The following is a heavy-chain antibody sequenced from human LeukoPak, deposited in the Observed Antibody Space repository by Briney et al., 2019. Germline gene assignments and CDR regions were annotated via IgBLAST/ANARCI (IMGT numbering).Heavy chain of an antibody. J-gene: IGHJ4*02. CDR3: ARGGYYGSGSYYMGDYFDY. Sequence: GRSLRLSCAASAFTFSNYAMHWVRQAPGKGLEWVGVIFFDGTTKYYADSVKGRFTISRDNAKNSLYLQMNSLRAEDTAVYYCARGGYYGSGSYYMGDYFDYWGQGTLVTVSS. D-gene: IGHD3-10*01. CDR2: IFFDGTTK. CDR1: AFTFSNYA. V-gene: IGHV3-30*04.